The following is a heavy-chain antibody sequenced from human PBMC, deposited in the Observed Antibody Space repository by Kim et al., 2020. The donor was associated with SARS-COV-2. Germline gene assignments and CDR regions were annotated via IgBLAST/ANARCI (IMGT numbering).Heavy chain of an antibody. CDR3: AREPSAEST. V-gene: IGHV3-7*03. Sequence: GGSLRLSCAASGFTIGIDWMSWVRQAPGKGPEWVANIINDGSEKNYVDSVKGRFSISIDFAKNSLYLQMNSLRAEDTAVYYCAREPSAESTWGQGTLVTVSS. CDR2: IINDGSEK. J-gene: IGHJ5*02. CDR1: GFTIGIDW.